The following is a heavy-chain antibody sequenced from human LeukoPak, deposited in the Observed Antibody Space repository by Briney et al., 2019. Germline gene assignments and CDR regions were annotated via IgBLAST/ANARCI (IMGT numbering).Heavy chain of an antibody. CDR2: IYYSGST. Sequence: SETLSLTCTVSGDSISSSSYYWGWIRQPPGKGLEWIGSIYYSGSTYYNPSLKSRVTISVDTSKNQFSLKLSSVTAADTAVYYCAGLRRDGYNYVDYWGQGTLVTVSS. CDR1: GDSISSSSYY. D-gene: IGHD5-24*01. CDR3: AGLRRDGYNYVDY. V-gene: IGHV4-39*07. J-gene: IGHJ4*02.